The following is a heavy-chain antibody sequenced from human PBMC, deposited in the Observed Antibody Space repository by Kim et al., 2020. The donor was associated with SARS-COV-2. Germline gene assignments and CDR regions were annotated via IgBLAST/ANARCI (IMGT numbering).Heavy chain of an antibody. V-gene: IGHV4-61*01. CDR1: GGSVSSGSYY. Sequence: SETLSLTCTVSGGSVSSGSYYWSWIRQPPGKGLEWTGYIYYSGSTNYNPSLKSRVTISVDTSKNQFSLKLSSVTAADTAVYYCARGPDYYGSVSYDYWGLGTQVTVSS. CDR3: ARGPDYYGSVSYDY. CDR2: IYYSGST. D-gene: IGHD3-10*01. J-gene: IGHJ4*02.